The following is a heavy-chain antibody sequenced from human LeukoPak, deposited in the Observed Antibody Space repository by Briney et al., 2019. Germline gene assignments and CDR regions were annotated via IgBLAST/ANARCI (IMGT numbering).Heavy chain of an antibody. CDR1: GFTFSSYT. V-gene: IGHV3-21*01. CDR2: ISSSSSYI. Sequence: GGSLRLSCAASGFTFSSYTMNWVRQAPGEGLEWVSSISSSSSYIYYADSVKGRFTISRDNAKSSLYLQMNSLGAEDTAVYYCARSTVAATVAFDIWGQGTMVTVSS. CDR3: ARSTVAATVAFDI. D-gene: IGHD6-19*01. J-gene: IGHJ3*02.